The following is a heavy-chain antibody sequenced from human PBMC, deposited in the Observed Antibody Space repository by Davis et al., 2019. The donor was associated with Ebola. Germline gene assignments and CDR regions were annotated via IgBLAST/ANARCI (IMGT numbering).Heavy chain of an antibody. CDR1: GGSFSGYY. Sequence: MPSETLSLTCAVYGGSFSGYYWSWIRQPPGKGLEWIGEINHSGSTNYNPSLKSRVNISVDTSKNQFSLKLSSVTAADTAVYYCARIRQQFAYFDYWGQGTLVTVSS. CDR2: INHSGST. J-gene: IGHJ4*02. D-gene: IGHD6-6*01. CDR3: ARIRQQFAYFDY. V-gene: IGHV4-34*01.